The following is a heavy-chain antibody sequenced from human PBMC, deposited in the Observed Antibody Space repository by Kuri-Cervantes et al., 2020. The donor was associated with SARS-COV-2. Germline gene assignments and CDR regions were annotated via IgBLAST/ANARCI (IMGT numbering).Heavy chain of an antibody. V-gene: IGHV2-5*01. CDR3: VHLGDYVDPLFDY. D-gene: IGHD4-17*01. CDR1: GFSQNGGGVG. J-gene: IGHJ4*02. CDR2: IFWHEDK. Sequence: SGPTLVKPTQTLTLTCIFSGFSQNGGGVGVGWVRQPPGKALEWLPSIFWHEDKAYRPSLTSRLTITKDTSKNQVVLTLTNVDPVDTATYYCVHLGDYVDPLFDYWGQGTLVTVSS.